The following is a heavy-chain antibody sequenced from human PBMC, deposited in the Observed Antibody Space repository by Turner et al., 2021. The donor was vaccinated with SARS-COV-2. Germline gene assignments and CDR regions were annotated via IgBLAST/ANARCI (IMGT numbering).Heavy chain of an antibody. Sequence: EVQLVESGGGLVQPGGSLRLSCAASGFTFSSYSMNWFRQAPGKGLEWVSFISKSTSSIYYADSVRGRFTISRDNAENSLYLQMNSLRAEDTAVYYCAREITASTYAMDVWGQGTTVTVSS. CDR2: ISKSTSSI. V-gene: IGHV3-48*01. CDR3: AREITASTYAMDV. CDR1: GFTFSSYS. D-gene: IGHD3-10*01. J-gene: IGHJ6*02.